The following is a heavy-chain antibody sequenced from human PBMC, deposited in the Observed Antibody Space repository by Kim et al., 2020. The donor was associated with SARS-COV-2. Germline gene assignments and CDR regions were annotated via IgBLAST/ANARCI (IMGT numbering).Heavy chain of an antibody. CDR3: AKDGQLELDY. J-gene: IGHJ4*02. D-gene: IGHD1-7*01. V-gene: IGHV3-30*18. CDR2: ISYDGSNK. CDR1: GFTFSSYG. Sequence: GGSLRLSCAASGFTFSSYGMHWVRQAPGKGLEWVAVISYDGSNKYYADSVKGRFTISRDNSKNTLYLQMNSLRAEDTAVYYCAKDGQLELDYWGQGTLVTVSS.